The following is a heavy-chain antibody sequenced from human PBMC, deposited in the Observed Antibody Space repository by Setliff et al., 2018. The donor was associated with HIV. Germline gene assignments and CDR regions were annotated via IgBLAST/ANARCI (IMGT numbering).Heavy chain of an antibody. J-gene: IGHJ5*02. D-gene: IGHD2-15*01. V-gene: IGHV3-11*01. CDR2: ISSSGKIT. Sequence: GGSLRLSCAASGFIFSDYYMTWIRQTPGKGLRWLSYISSSGKITYYTDSVKGRFTVSRDNAKNSLHLDMSGLRAEDTAVYYCAKCGGTCWHNFFGPWGQGTLVTVSS. CDR1: GFIFSDYY. CDR3: AKCGGTCWHNFFGP.